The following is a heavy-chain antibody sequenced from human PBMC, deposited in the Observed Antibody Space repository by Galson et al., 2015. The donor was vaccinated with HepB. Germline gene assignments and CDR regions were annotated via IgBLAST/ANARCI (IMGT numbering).Heavy chain of an antibody. CDR3: ARQAVSYYYGMDV. V-gene: IGHV5-51*01. CDR1: GYDFTNFR. D-gene: IGHD2-8*01. CDR2: IYPGDSET. J-gene: IGHJ6*02. Sequence: QSGAEVKKPGESLRISCKGSGYDFTNFRIGWVRQMPGRGLEWMGIIYPGDSETTYSPSFQGQVTISVDKSITTAYLQWSSLKASDAAMYYCARQAVSYYYGMDVWGQGTTVTVSS.